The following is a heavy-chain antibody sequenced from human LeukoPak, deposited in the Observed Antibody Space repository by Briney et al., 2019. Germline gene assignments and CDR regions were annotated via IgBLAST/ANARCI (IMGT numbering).Heavy chain of an antibody. CDR1: GFTFSSYW. Sequence: GGSLRLSCAASGFTFSSYWMSWVRQAPGKGLEWVANIKQDGSEKYYVDSVKDRFTISRDNAKNSLYLQMNSLRAEDTAVYYCARDAPPLGEYQLLLMGNYYYYMDVWGKGTTVTVSS. J-gene: IGHJ6*03. CDR2: IKQDGSEK. CDR3: ARDAPPLGEYQLLLMGNYYYYMDV. D-gene: IGHD2-2*01. V-gene: IGHV3-7*01.